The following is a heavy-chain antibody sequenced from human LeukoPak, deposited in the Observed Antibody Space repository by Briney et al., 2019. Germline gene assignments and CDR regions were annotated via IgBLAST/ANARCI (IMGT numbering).Heavy chain of an antibody. Sequence: ASVEVSCKASGYTFTSYDINWVRQATGQGLEWMGWMNPNSGNTGYAQKFQGRVTMTRNTSISTAYMELSSLRSEDTAVYYCARGSYYYDSSGTDFDYWGQGTLVTVSS. D-gene: IGHD3-22*01. J-gene: IGHJ4*02. CDR3: ARGSYYYDSSGTDFDY. CDR1: GYTFTSYD. CDR2: MNPNSGNT. V-gene: IGHV1-8*01.